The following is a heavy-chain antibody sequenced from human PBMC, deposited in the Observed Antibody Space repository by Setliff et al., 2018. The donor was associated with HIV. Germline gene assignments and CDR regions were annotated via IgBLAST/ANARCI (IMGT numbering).Heavy chain of an antibody. CDR3: ARGYYNFWSGYPPLDY. Sequence: SETLSLTCTVYGGSFSDYYWSWIRQPPGKGLEWIGYIYYSGSTNYNPSLKSRVTISVDTSKNQFSLKLSSVTAADTAVYYCARGYYNFWSGYPPLDYWGQGALVTVSS. CDR1: GGSFSDYY. V-gene: IGHV4-59*01. CDR2: IYYSGST. D-gene: IGHD3-3*01. J-gene: IGHJ4*02.